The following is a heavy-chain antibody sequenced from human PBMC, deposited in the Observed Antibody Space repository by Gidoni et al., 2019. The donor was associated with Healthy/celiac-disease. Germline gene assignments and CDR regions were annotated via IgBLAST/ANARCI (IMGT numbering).Heavy chain of an antibody. D-gene: IGHD3-16*01. V-gene: IGHV4-31*03. Sequence: QVQLQESGPGLVKPSQTLSLTCTVSGGSISSGGYYWSWIRQHPGKGREWIGYIYYSGSTYYNPSLKSRVTISVDTSKNQFSLKLSSVTAADTAVYYCAREARDDYVWGSYPDYWGQGTLVTVSS. CDR2: IYYSGST. J-gene: IGHJ4*02. CDR3: AREARDDYVWGSYPDY. CDR1: GGSISSGGYY.